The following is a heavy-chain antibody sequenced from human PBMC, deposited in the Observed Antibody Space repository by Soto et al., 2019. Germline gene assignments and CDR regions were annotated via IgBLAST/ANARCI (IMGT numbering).Heavy chain of an antibody. D-gene: IGHD3-10*01. Sequence: QVQLVQSGAEVKKPGSSVKVSCKASGGTFSSYAISWVRQAPGQGLEWMGGIIPIFGTANYAQKFQGRVTSTADESTRTADVELSSLRSEDTDVYYCASLAFGAGLLDYWGQGTLVTLSS. CDR3: ASLAFGAGLLDY. J-gene: IGHJ4*02. V-gene: IGHV1-69*12. CDR2: IIPIFGTA. CDR1: GGTFSSYA.